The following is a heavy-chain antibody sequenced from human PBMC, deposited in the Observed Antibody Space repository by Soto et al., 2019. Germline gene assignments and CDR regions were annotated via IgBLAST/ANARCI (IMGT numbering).Heavy chain of an antibody. J-gene: IGHJ4*03. D-gene: IGHD1-26*01. Sequence: GGSLRLSCAASGFTFSDSWMDWVRQAPGKGPEWVANIKQDGSEKNYVDSVKGRFIISRDNAKNSLYLQMNSLRAEDTAVYYCAIRGRHGWGQGTLVAVSS. V-gene: IGHV3-7*01. CDR3: AIRGRHG. CDR1: GFTFSDSW. CDR2: IKQDGSEK.